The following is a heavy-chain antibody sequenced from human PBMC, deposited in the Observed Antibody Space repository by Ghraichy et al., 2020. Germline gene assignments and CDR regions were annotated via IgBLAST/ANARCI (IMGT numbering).Heavy chain of an antibody. D-gene: IGHD6-13*01. CDR3: ASEGTEGPYSSSWYVY. V-gene: IGHV4-4*02. CDR1: GGSISSSNW. J-gene: IGHJ4*02. Sequence: SETLSLTCAVSGGSISSSNWWSWVRQPPGKGLEWIGEIYHSGSTNYNPSLKSRVTISVDKSKNQFSLKLSSVTAADTAVYYCASEGTEGPYSSSWYVYWGQGTLVTVSS. CDR2: IYHSGST.